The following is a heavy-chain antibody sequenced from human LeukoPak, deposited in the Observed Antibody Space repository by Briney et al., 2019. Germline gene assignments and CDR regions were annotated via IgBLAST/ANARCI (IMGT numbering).Heavy chain of an antibody. V-gene: IGHV4-61*02. Sequence: SETLSLTCTVSGGSISSGSYYWSWIRQPAGKGLEWIGRIYTSGSTNYNPSLKSRVTISVDTSKNQFSLKLSSVTAADTAVYYCARERNPKGYIAADKTNDNWGQGTMVTVSS. CDR2: IYTSGST. D-gene: IGHD6-13*01. J-gene: IGHJ3*02. CDR3: ARERNPKGYIAADKTNDN. CDR1: GGSISSGSYY.